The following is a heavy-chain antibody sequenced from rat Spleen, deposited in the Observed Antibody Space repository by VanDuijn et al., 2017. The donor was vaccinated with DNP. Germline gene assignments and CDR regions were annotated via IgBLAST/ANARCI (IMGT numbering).Heavy chain of an antibody. J-gene: IGHJ4*01. CDR2: IWGDGTT. Sequence: QVQLKESGPGLVQPSQTLSLTCTVSGFSLTSNSVHWIRQPPGKGLEWRGGIWGDGTTDYNSALKSRMSISRDTYKIQVFLKMNSLQTDDTAIYYCTRESWGYVMDAWGQGASVTVSS. CDR1: GFSLTSNS. V-gene: IGHV2-1*01. CDR3: TRESWGYVMDA. D-gene: IGHD1-7*01.